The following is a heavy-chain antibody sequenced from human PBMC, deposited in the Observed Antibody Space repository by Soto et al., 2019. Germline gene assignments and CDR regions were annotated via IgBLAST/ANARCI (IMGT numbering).Heavy chain of an antibody. J-gene: IGHJ5*02. CDR3: ARGQRFSDWFDP. V-gene: IGHV4-4*07. CDR2: IYSSGNT. D-gene: IGHD3-3*01. CDR1: GGTISGYY. Sequence: SETLSLTCSVSGGTISGYYWTWIRQPAGKGLEWIGRIYSSGNTKYNPSPQSRVTMSLDTSNNQFSLRLTSVTAADTAVYYCARGQRFSDWFDPWGQGTLVTVSS.